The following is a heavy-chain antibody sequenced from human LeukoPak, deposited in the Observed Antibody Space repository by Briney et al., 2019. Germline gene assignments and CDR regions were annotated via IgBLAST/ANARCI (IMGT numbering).Heavy chain of an antibody. CDR2: ISYDGSNK. D-gene: IGHD3-3*01. Sequence: GGSLRLSCAASGFTFSSYGMHWVRQAPGKGLEWVAVISYDGSNKYYADSVKGRFTISRDNSKNTLYLQMNSLRAEDTAVYYCAKDYFNDFRSGYFPNWFDPWGQGTLVTVSS. CDR1: GFTFSSYG. J-gene: IGHJ5*02. CDR3: AKDYFNDFRSGYFPNWFDP. V-gene: IGHV3-30*18.